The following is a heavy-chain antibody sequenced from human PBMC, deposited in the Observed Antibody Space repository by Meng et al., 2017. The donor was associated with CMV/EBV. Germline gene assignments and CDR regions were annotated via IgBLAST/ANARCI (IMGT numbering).Heavy chain of an antibody. CDR1: GFIFVHYW. CDR3: GRDLTGERDQ. Sequence: EVHLVDGGGGLVQPGGSLRLSCEDSGFIFVHYWMHCVRQVPGEGPVWVSRINTDGSFTSYADSVKGRFTISRDNAKNTLYLHMHGLRVDDSAVYYCGRDLTGERDQWGQGTLVTVSS. CDR2: INTDGSFT. D-gene: IGHD7-27*01. V-gene: IGHV3-74*03. J-gene: IGHJ4*02.